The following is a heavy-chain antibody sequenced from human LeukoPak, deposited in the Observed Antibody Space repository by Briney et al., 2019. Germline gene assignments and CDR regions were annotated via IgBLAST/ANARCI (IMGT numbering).Heavy chain of an antibody. CDR3: ARVNRVQQLVRYYYYMDV. V-gene: IGHV4-4*07. D-gene: IGHD6-13*01. Sequence: SQTLSLTCTVSGGSISGYYWSWIRQPAGKGLEWIGRIYTSGSTNYNPSLKSRVTMSVDTSKNQFSLKLSSVTAADTAVYYCARVNRVQQLVRYYYYMDVWGKGTTVTVSS. CDR1: GGSISGYY. J-gene: IGHJ6*03. CDR2: IYTSGST.